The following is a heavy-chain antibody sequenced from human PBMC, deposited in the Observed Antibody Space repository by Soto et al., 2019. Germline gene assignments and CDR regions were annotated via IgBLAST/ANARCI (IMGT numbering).Heavy chain of an antibody. V-gene: IGHV3-23*01. CDR1: GFGFSTHA. Sequence: LRLSCAASGFGFSTHALSWVRQAPGKGLDWLSSITNTGITTHYADSVKGRFTISRENSRNTLRLQMNNLRVDDTAVYYCAKGFDYGDTKHIDHWGQGTLVTVSS. J-gene: IGHJ4*02. D-gene: IGHD4-17*01. CDR3: AKGFDYGDTKHIDH. CDR2: ITNTGITT.